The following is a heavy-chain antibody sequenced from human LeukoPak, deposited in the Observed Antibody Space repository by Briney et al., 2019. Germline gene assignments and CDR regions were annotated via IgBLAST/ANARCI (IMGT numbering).Heavy chain of an antibody. CDR2: VNHRGST. V-gene: IGHV4-34*01. CDR3: ARVRGSSGSYEYYHYMDV. J-gene: IGHJ6*03. D-gene: IGHD1-26*01. Sequence: ETLSLTCAVYGGSSSGYYWSWIRQPPGKGLEWIGQVNHRGSTNYNPSLKSRVTVSVDTSKNQVFMNLTSVTAADTAVHYCARVRGSSGSYEYYHYMDVWGKGTTVTISS. CDR1: GGSSSGYY.